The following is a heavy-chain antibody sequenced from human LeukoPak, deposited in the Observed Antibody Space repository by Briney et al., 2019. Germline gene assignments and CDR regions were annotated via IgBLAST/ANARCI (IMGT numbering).Heavy chain of an antibody. V-gene: IGHV4-4*02. D-gene: IGHD3-3*01. Sequence: SETLSLTCGVSGGSVINTNWWTWVRQPPGKGLEWIGEVHLDGRTNYNPSLESRLTMSVDVSENQVSLKLTSVTAADTAVYYCAREGGFYRPLNYSGQGTLVTVSS. J-gene: IGHJ4*02. CDR2: VHLDGRT. CDR3: AREGGFYRPLNY. CDR1: GGSVINTNW.